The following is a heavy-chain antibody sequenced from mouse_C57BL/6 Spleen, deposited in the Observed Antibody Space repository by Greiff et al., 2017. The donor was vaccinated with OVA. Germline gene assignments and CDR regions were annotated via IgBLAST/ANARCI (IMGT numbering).Heavy chain of an antibody. CDR1: GYTFTSYW. D-gene: IGHD1-1*01. J-gene: IGHJ3*01. CDR3: TEDYGSSFFAY. CDR2: IYPGNSDT. Sequence: EVQLQQSGTVLARPGASVKMSCKTSGYTFTSYWMHWVKQRPGQGLEWIGAIYPGNSDTSYNQKFKGKAKLTAVTAASTAYMELSSLTNEDSAVYYCTEDYGSSFFAYWGQGTLVTVSA. V-gene: IGHV1-5*01.